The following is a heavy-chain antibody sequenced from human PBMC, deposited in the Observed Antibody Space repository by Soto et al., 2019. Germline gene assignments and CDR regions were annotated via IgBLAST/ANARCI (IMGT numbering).Heavy chain of an antibody. CDR3: ARGGAAARTPGPQGANWFDP. CDR2: ISSDGSKK. D-gene: IGHD1-1*01. J-gene: IGHJ5*02. V-gene: IGHV3-30-3*01. Sequence: GGSLRLSCAASGFPFSGFAMHWVRRTPGKGLEWVALISSDGSKKFYADSVKGRLTISRDNSKNTLYLHMNNLRPEDTAIYHCARGGAAARTPGPQGANWFDPWGQGTLVTVSS. CDR1: GFPFSGFA.